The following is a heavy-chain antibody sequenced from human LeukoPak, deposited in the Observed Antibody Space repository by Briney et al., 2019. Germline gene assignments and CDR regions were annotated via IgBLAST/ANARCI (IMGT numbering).Heavy chain of an antibody. CDR3: ARDGVVVTGAFDI. V-gene: IGHV3-64D*09. Sequence: GGSLRLSCSASGFAFSSYAMYWVRQAPGKGLEYVSAISKDGGTQYPADSVKGRITISRDNSKNTLYLQMSSLRPEDTAVYYCARDGVVVTGAFDIWGQGTMVTVSS. CDR1: GFAFSSYA. D-gene: IGHD2-21*02. J-gene: IGHJ3*02. CDR2: ISKDGGTQ.